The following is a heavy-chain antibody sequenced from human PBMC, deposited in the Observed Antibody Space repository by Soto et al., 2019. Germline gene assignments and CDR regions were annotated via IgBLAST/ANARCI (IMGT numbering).Heavy chain of an antibody. V-gene: IGHV3-30*04. CDR1: GFIFHTYT. D-gene: IGHD3-3*01. CDR3: ARLGSGYDVLSGHYFYYYPTIDV. CDR2: ISHDGKSA. J-gene: IGHJ6*02. Sequence: PGGSLRLSCRASGFIFHTYTMQWVRQAPGKGLEWVAAISHDGKSAEYADSVRGRFTISRDNSGDTVYLQMNNLRAEDTGVYYCARLGSGYDVLSGHYFYYYPTIDVWGQGTTVTVSS.